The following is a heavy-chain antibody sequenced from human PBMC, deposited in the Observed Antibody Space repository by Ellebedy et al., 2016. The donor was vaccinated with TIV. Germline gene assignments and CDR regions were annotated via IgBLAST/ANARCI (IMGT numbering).Heavy chain of an antibody. V-gene: IGHV3-11*04. CDR1: GFNFDAFD. Sequence: GESLKISXVASGFNFDAFDMGWVRQAPGKGLEVVSHITNKNEAVYYADSVKGRFTVSRDNAKNSLYLQMNSLRAEDTALYYCARPPAFCEGVGDACFYWYFDLWGRGALVSVSS. CDR2: ITNKNEAV. D-gene: IGHD1-26*01. J-gene: IGHJ2*01. CDR3: ARPPAFCEGVGDACFYWYFDL.